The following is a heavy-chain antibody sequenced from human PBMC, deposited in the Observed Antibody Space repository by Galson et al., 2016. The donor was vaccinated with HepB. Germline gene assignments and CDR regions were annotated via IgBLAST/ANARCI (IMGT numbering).Heavy chain of an antibody. CDR2: IFSGDAT. J-gene: IGHJ3*02. CDR3: EGFPDPLDI. CDR1: GFSVSGKY. V-gene: IGHV3-53*01. Sequence: SLRLSCAASGFSVSGKYMSWARQAPGKGLEWVSAIFSGDATYYRDSVKGRFTISRDTSKNTLYLQMDNLRADDTAIYYCEGFPDPLDIWGLGTMVTVS.